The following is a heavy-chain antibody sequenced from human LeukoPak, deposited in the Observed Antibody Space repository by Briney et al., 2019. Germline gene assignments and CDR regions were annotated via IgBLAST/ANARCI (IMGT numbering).Heavy chain of an antibody. J-gene: IGHJ4*02. V-gene: IGHV4-4*07. D-gene: IGHD1-26*01. CDR2: IYTSGST. CDR1: GGSFSGYY. CDR3: ARDSEYSGSYVPHFDY. Sequence: SETLSLTCAVYGGSFSGYYWSWIRQPAGKGLEWIGRIYTSGSTNYNPSLKSRVTISVDTSKNQFSLKLSSVTAADTAVYYCARDSEYSGSYVPHFDYWGQGTLVTVSS.